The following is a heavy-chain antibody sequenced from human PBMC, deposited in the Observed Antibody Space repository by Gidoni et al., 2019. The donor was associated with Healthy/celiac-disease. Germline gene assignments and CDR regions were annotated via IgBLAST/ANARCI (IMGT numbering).Heavy chain of an antibody. Sequence: QVQLVQSGAEVKKPGASVKVSCKASGYTFTSYAMHWVRQAPGQRLEWMGWINAGNGNTKYSQKFQGRVTITRDTSASTAYMELSSLRSEDTAVYYCALPLTPLEWLLMAFDYWGQGTLVTVSS. V-gene: IGHV1-3*01. J-gene: IGHJ4*02. D-gene: IGHD3-3*01. CDR3: ALPLTPLEWLLMAFDY. CDR1: GYTFTSYA. CDR2: INAGNGNT.